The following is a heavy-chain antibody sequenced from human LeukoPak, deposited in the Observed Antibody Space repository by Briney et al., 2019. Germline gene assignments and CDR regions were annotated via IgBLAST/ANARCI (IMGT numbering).Heavy chain of an antibody. CDR2: ISPDGSRA. CDR1: GFTFSSYW. J-gene: IGHJ4*02. D-gene: IGHD1-1*01. V-gene: IGHV3-74*03. CDR3: ARGTRGTGAFFDY. Sequence: QTGGSLRLSCAASGFTFSSYWMHWLRQAPGKGLMWVSRISPDGSRAEYADSVKGRFTISRDNAKNTVSMQMNSLTTEDTAFYYCARGTRGTGAFFDYWGQRSLVTVSS.